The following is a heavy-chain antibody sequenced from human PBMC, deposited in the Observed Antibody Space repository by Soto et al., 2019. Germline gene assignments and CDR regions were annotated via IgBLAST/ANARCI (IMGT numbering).Heavy chain of an antibody. V-gene: IGHV3-30*18. D-gene: IGHD1-1*01. Sequence: LRLSCAASGFTLSSYGMHWVRQAPGKGLEWVAVISYDGSNKYYADSVKGRFTISRDNSKNTLYLQMNSLRAEDTAVYYCAKGCYAYRYSCIDYWGQGTLVTVSS. J-gene: IGHJ4*02. CDR1: GFTLSSYG. CDR2: ISYDGSNK. CDR3: AKGCYAYRYSCIDY.